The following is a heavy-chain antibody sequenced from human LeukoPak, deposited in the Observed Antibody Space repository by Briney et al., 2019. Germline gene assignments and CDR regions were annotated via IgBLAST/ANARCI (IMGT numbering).Heavy chain of an antibody. CDR2: MNPNSGNT. V-gene: IGHV1-8*01. CDR1: GYTFTSYD. J-gene: IGHJ6*03. Sequence: GASVKVSCKASGYTFTSYDIDWVRQATGQGLEWMGWMNPNSGNTGYAQKFQGRVTMTRNTSISTAYMELSSLRSEDTAVYYCARVGLQYYYYCYMDVWGKGTTVTVSS. CDR3: ARVGLQYYYYCYMDV.